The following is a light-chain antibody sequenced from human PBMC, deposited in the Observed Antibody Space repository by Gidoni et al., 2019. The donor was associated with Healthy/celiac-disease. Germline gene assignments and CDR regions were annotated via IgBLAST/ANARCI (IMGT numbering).Light chain of an antibody. CDR3: SSYTSSSTWV. J-gene: IGLJ3*02. V-gene: IGLV2-14*01. CDR1: SSDVGGYNY. Sequence: QSALTQPASVSGSPGQSITISCTGTSSDVGGYNYVSWYQQHPGKASKLMIYEVSNRPSGVPDRFSGSKSGNTASLTISGLQAEDEADYYCSSYTSSSTWVFGGGTKLTVL. CDR2: EVS.